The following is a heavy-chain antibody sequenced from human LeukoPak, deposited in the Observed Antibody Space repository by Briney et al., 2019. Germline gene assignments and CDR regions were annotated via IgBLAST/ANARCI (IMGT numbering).Heavy chain of an antibody. D-gene: IGHD3-22*01. Sequence: PSQTLSLTCTVSGGSISSGDYYWSWIRQPPGKGLEWIGYIYYSGSTYYNPSLKSRVTISEDTSKNQFSLKLSSVTAADTAVYYCARVLSYDSSGYYYYFDYWGQGTLVTVSS. CDR1: GGSISSGDYY. V-gene: IGHV4-30-4*01. CDR3: ARVLSYDSSGYYYYFDY. J-gene: IGHJ4*02. CDR2: IYYSGST.